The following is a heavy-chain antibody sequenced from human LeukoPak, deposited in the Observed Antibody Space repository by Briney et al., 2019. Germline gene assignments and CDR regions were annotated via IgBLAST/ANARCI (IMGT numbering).Heavy chain of an antibody. V-gene: IGHV3-23*01. CDR3: SNSPPTYGDLDY. CDR2: ISESGEQT. Sequence: GGSLRLSCSASGFPFYTYAMSWVRQAPGRGLEWGSAISESGEQTYYVDSVEGRFIISRDKEKNTLSLQMNNLRVDDTAIYYCSNSPPTYGDLDYWGQGTLVTVSS. D-gene: IGHD3-10*01. CDR1: GFPFYTYA. J-gene: IGHJ4*02.